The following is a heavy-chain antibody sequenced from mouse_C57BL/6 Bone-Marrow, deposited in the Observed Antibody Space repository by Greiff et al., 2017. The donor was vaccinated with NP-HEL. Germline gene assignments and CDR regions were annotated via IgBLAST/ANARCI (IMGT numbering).Heavy chain of an antibody. CDR1: GYTFTNYW. V-gene: IGHV1-63*01. CDR3: ARSHSNDAMDY. CDR2: IYPGGGYT. J-gene: IGHJ4*01. Sequence: QVQLKESGAELVRPGTSVKMSCKASGYTFTNYWIGWAKQRPGHGLEWIGDIYPGGGYTNYNEKFKGKATLTADKSSSTAYMQFSSLTSEDSAIYYCARSHSNDAMDYWGQGTSVTVSS. D-gene: IGHD2-5*01.